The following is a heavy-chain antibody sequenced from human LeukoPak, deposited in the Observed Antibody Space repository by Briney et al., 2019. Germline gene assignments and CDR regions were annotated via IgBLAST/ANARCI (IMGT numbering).Heavy chain of an antibody. CDR3: ARESRTITFDY. J-gene: IGHJ4*02. CDR1: GFTFSDYY. CDR2: ISSSGSTI. V-gene: IGHV3-11*04. Sequence: GGSLRLSCAASGFTFSDYYMSWIRQAPGKGLEWVSYISSSGSTINYADSVKGRFTISRDSAKKSLFLQMNSLRAEDTAVYYCARESRTITFDYWGQGTLVTVSS.